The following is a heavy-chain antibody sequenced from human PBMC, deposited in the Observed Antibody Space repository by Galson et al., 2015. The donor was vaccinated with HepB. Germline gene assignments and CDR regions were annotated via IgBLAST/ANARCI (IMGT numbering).Heavy chain of an antibody. V-gene: IGHV1-69*13. Sequence: SVKVSCKASGGTSSSYAISWVRQAPGQGLEWMGGIIPIFGTANYAQKFQGRVTITADESTSTAYMELSSLRSEDTAVYYCARSLARVHQNWFDPWGQGTLVTVSS. J-gene: IGHJ5*02. CDR3: ARSLARVHQNWFDP. D-gene: IGHD4/OR15-4a*01. CDR2: IIPIFGTA. CDR1: GGTSSSYA.